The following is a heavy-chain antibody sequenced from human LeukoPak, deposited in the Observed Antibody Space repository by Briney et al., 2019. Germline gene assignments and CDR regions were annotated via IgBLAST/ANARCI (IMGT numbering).Heavy chain of an antibody. CDR2: ISSGGSSI. CDR3: ARGDWYSFDY. J-gene: IGHJ4*02. CDR1: GFTFSDYY. V-gene: IGHV3-11*01. D-gene: IGHD6-19*01. Sequence: GGSLRLSCAASGFTFSDYYMNRIRQAPGKGLEWVSYISSGGSSIYYADSVKGRFTISRDNAKSSLYMQMNSLRAEDTAVYYCARGDWYSFDYWGQGTLVTVSS.